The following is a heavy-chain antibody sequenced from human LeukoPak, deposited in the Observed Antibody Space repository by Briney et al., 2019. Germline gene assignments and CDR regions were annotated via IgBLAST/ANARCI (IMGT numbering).Heavy chain of an antibody. V-gene: IGHV1-2*02. CDR2: INPNSGGT. CDR3: ARDYSERPPTDDY. Sequence: GASVEVSCKASGYTFTGYYMHWVRQAPGQGLEWMGWINPNSGGTNYAQKFQGRVTMTRDTSISTAYMELSRLRSDDTAVYYCARDYSERPPTDDYWGQGTLVTVSS. CDR1: GYTFTGYY. J-gene: IGHJ4*02. D-gene: IGHD4-11*01.